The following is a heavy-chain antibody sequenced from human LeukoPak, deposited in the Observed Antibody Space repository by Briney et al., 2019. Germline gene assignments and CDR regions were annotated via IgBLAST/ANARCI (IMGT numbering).Heavy chain of an antibody. D-gene: IGHD6-13*01. CDR2: INHSGST. Sequence: SETLSLTCAVYGGSFSGYYWSWVRQPPGKGLEWIGEINHSGSTNYNPSLKSRVTISVDTSKNQFSLKLSSVTAADTAVFYCARATRDLGYNSSWYVASFWFDPWGQGTLVTVSS. CDR1: GGSFSGYY. CDR3: ARATRDLGYNSSWYVASFWFDP. V-gene: IGHV4-34*01. J-gene: IGHJ5*02.